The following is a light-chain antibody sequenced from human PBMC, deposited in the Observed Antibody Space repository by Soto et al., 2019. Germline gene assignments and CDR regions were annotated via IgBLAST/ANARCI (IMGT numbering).Light chain of an antibody. V-gene: IGKV3-11*01. Sequence: VLTQSPATLSLSPGDRATLSCRASESIVTYLAGYQQRPGQAPRLLIYDAFMRATGVPARFSARGSGTDFKLTIRSLEPEDFAVYYCQQRNDWPLGTFGHGTRLDIK. CDR2: DAF. CDR1: ESIVTY. CDR3: QQRNDWPLGT. J-gene: IGKJ5*01.